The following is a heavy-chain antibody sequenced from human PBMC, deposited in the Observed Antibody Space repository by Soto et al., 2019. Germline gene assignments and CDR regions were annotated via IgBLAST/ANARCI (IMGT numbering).Heavy chain of an antibody. CDR2: ISHTGTT. D-gene: IGHD2-21*01. CDR1: GFTFSSYA. V-gene: IGHV4-4*07. CDR3: ARGPYCGDECYFAY. J-gene: IGHJ4*02. Sequence: GSLRLSCAASGFTFSSYAMSWVRQAPGKGLEWIGRISHTGTTNSNPSLEGRVTMSVDPSKNQISLRLSSATAADTATYYCARGPYCGDECYFAYWGQGALVTVSS.